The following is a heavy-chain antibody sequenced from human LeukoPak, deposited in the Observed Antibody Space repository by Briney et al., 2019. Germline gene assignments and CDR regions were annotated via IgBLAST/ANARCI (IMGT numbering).Heavy chain of an antibody. CDR2: IYGDNT. V-gene: IGHV3-53*01. J-gene: IGHJ4*02. D-gene: IGHD4/OR15-4a*01. CDR3: ARRAGAYSHPYDY. CDR1: GFTVGSNS. Sequence: PGGSLRLSCTVSGFTVGSNSMSWVRQAPGKGLEWVSFIYGDNTHYSDSVKGRFTISRDNSQNTLYLQMNSLRAEDTAVYYCARRAGAYSHPYDYWGQGTLVTVSS.